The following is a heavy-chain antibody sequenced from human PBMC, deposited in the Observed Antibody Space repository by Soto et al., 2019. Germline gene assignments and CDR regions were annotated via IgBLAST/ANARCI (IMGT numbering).Heavy chain of an antibody. D-gene: IGHD3-3*01. CDR3: AKDQRFLRGYYYYGMDV. J-gene: IGHJ6*02. CDR1: GFTFSSYG. Sequence: PWGSLRLSCAASGFTFSSYGMHWVRQDPGKGLEWVAVISYDGSNKYYADSVKGRFTISRDNSKNTLYLQMNSLRAEDTAVYYCAKDQRFLRGYYYYGMDVWGQGTTVTVSS. CDR2: ISYDGSNK. V-gene: IGHV3-30*18.